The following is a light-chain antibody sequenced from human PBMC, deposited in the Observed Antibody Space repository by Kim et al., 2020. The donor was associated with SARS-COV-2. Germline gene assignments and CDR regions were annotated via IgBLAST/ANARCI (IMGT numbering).Light chain of an antibody. Sequence: SVYPGQTASVTCSGDKLGDKYACWYQQKPGQSPLLVIYQNTKRPSGIPERFSGSNSGNAATLTISGTQPMDEADYYCQAWDSSTVVFGGGTQLTVL. CDR3: QAWDSSTVV. J-gene: IGLJ3*02. CDR1: KLGDKY. CDR2: QNT. V-gene: IGLV3-1*01.